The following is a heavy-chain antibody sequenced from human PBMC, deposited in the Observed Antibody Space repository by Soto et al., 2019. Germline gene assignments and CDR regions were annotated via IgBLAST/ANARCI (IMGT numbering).Heavy chain of an antibody. CDR1: GASFSGYY. J-gene: IGHJ6*02. D-gene: IGHD2-2*02. Sequence: ESLSLACSVYGASFSGYYWSGIRQPAGKGLEWIGEINHSGSTNYNPSLESRVTISVDTTKNQFSLKLSSVPDADTAVYYCARRFPEPAAIRGYYYYYGMGVWGQGITVTAP. CDR3: ARRFPEPAAIRGYYYYYGMGV. V-gene: IGHV4-34*01. CDR2: INHSGST.